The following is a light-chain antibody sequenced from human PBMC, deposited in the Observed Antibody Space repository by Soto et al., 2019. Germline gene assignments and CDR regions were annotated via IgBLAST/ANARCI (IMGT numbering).Light chain of an antibody. CDR2: DAS. J-gene: IGKJ1*01. Sequence: QPTAPLSPSIGTHVTTPCRASQVISTSLAWYQVKPGKAPKLLIYDASTLESGVPSRFSGSRSGTEFTLTISSLQPDDFATYYCQQYNSYSWTFGQGAKVDIK. CDR1: QVISTS. V-gene: IGKV1-13*02. CDR3: QQYNSYSWT.